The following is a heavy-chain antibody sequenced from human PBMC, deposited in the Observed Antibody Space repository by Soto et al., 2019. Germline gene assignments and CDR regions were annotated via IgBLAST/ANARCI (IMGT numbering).Heavy chain of an antibody. CDR2: ISVGGGTT. D-gene: IGHD3-22*01. CDR1: EFTFSSYA. J-gene: IGHJ6*02. CDR3: AKGKVAYDNSGLQYFYYFPMNV. V-gene: IGHV3-23*01. Sequence: EVQLLESGGDLVQPGGSLRLSCAASEFTFSSYAMNWVRQAPGKGLEWVSVISVGGGTTYYADSAKGRFRISRDNSKNTLYLQMNSLRVEDTAVYYCAKGKVAYDNSGLQYFYYFPMNVWGQGTTVTVSS.